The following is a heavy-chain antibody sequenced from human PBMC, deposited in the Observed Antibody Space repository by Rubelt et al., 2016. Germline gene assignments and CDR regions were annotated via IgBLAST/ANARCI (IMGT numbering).Heavy chain of an antibody. D-gene: IGHD6-13*01. CDR2: INHSGST. J-gene: IGHJ5*02. CDR3: ARGLARAAAATRRLWFDP. V-gene: IGHV4-34*01. Sequence: QVQLQQWGAGLLKPSETLSLTCAVYGGSFSGYYWSWIRQPPGKGLEWIGEINHSGSTNYNPSLKSRVTISVDTSKTKFSLKLSSVTAADTAVYYCARGLARAAAATRRLWFDPWGQGTLVTVSS. CDR1: GGSFSGYY.